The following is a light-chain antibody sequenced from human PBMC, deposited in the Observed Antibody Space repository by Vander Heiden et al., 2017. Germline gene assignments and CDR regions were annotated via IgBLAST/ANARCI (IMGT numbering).Light chain of an antibody. CDR1: SSNIGAGYD. CDR3: QSYDSSLSAYVV. CDR2: GNS. V-gene: IGLV1-40*01. J-gene: IGLJ2*01. Sequence: QSVLTQPPSVSGAPGPRGTISCTGSSSNIGAGYDVHWYQQRPGTAPKLLIYGNSNRPSGVPDRFSGSKSGTSASLAITGLQAEDEADYYCQSYDSSLSAYVVFGGGTKLTVL.